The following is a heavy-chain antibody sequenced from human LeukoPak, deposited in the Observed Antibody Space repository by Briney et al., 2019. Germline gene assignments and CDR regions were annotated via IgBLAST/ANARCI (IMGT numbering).Heavy chain of an antibody. D-gene: IGHD3-10*01. CDR2: ISGSGGST. J-gene: IGHJ4*02. CDR1: GFTFSSYA. CDR3: AKEAILLWFGELLYFDY. V-gene: IGHV3-23*01. Sequence: GGSLRLSCAAPGFTFSSYAMSWVRQAPGKGLEWVSAISGSGGSTYYADSVKGRFTISRDNSKNTLYLQMNSLRAEDTAVYYCAKEAILLWFGELLYFDYWGQGTLVTVSS.